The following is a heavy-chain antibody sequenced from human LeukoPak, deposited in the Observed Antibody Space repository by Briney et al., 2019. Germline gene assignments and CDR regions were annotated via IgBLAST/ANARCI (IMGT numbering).Heavy chain of an antibody. J-gene: IGHJ6*02. Sequence: ASVTVSCKASGFTFTSSAMQWVRQARGQRLEWIGWIVVGSGNTSYAQKFQERVTITRDMSTSTAYMELSSLRSEDTAVYYCAADPRFDFWSGYYYYYGMDVWGQGTTVTVSS. V-gene: IGHV1-58*02. CDR1: GFTFTSSA. CDR3: AADPRFDFWSGYYYYYGMDV. CDR2: IVVGSGNT. D-gene: IGHD3-3*01.